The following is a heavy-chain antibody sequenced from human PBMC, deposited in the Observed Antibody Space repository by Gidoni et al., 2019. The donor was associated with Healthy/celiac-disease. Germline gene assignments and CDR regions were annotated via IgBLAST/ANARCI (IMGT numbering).Heavy chain of an antibody. V-gene: IGHV4-59*01. CDR1: GGSISSYY. J-gene: IGHJ3*02. Sequence: QVQLQESGPGLVKPSETLSLTCTVSGGSISSYYWSWIRQPPGKGLEWIGYIYYSGSTNYNPSLKSRVTISVDTSKNQFSLKLSSVTAADTAVYYCARDRGYYDSSGYSAFDIWGQGTMVTVSS. CDR2: IYYSGST. CDR3: ARDRGYYDSSGYSAFDI. D-gene: IGHD3-22*01.